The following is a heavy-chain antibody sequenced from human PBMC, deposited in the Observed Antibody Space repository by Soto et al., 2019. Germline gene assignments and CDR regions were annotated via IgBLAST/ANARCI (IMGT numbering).Heavy chain of an antibody. V-gene: IGHV1-46*01. Sequence: ASVKVSCKASGYTFTIYYIYWVRQAPGQGLEWMGIINPSGDSTSYAQKFQGRLTMTRDTSTTTVYMELSSLRSEDTAVYYCARGPQIIYDFWSGYYRGAFDIWGQGTMVTVSS. J-gene: IGHJ3*02. D-gene: IGHD3-3*01. CDR3: ARGPQIIYDFWSGYYRGAFDI. CDR2: INPSGDST. CDR1: GYTFTIYY.